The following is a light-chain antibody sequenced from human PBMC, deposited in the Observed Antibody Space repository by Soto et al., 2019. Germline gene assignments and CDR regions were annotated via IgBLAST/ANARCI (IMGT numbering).Light chain of an antibody. CDR3: GTWDSSLSAVL. Sequence: QSVLTQPPSVSAASGQKVTISCSGSRSNIGNNYVSWYQHLPGTAPKLLIYDNNKRPSGIPDRFSGSKSGTSATLGITGLQAGDEADYYCGTWDSSLSAVLFGGGTQLTVL. J-gene: IGLJ2*01. CDR2: DNN. CDR1: RSNIGNNY. V-gene: IGLV1-51*01.